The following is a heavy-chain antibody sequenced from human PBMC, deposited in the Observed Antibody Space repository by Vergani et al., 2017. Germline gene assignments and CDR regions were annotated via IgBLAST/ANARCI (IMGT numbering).Heavy chain of an antibody. Sequence: QVQLVQSGAEVKKPGASVKVSCKASGYTFTSYGISWVRQAPGQGLEWMGWISAYNGNTNYAQKLQGRVTITADKSTSTAYMELSSLRSEDTAVYYCARSHSSSWYFYNWFDPWGQGTLVTVSS. V-gene: IGHV1-18*01. CDR2: ISAYNGNT. CDR1: GYTFTSYG. J-gene: IGHJ5*02. D-gene: IGHD6-13*01. CDR3: ARSHSSSWYFYNWFDP.